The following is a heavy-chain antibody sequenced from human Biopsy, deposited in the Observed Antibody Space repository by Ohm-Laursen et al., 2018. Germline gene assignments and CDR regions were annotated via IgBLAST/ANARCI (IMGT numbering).Heavy chain of an antibody. CDR3: ARDVKRYCSGTSCYSGYFGMDV. V-gene: IGHV4-61*01. D-gene: IGHD2-2*01. CDR2: VYSGGTT. J-gene: IGHJ6*02. CDR1: GGSVSDSFHF. Sequence: SETLSLTCTVSGGSVSDSFHFWSWLRQPPGKGLEWIGDVYSGGTTNYNPSLKSRLTISVDTSKNQFSLNLNSVTAADTAVYFCARDVKRYCSGTSCYSGYFGMDVWGQGTTVTVS.